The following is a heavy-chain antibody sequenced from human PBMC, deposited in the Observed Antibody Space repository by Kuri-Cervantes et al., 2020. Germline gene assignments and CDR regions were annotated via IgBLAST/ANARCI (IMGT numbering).Heavy chain of an antibody. V-gene: IGHV3-33*01. D-gene: IGHD5-18*01. CDR3: ARDERGYSYGVGGADY. CDR2: IWYDGSNK. Sequence: GESLKISCAASGFTFSSYGMHWVRQAPGKGLEWVAVIWYDGSNKYYADSVMGRFTISRDNSKNTLYLQMNSLRAEDTAVYYCARDERGYSYGVGGADYWGQGTLVTVSS. CDR1: GFTFSSYG. J-gene: IGHJ4*02.